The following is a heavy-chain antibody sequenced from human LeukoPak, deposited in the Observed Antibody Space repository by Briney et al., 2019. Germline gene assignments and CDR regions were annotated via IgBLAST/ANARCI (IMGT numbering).Heavy chain of an antibody. CDR1: GGSFSGYY. V-gene: IGHV4-34*01. CDR3: ARGRARGYSYGWGPPSLYYFDY. Sequence: KPSETLSLTCAVYGGSFSGYYWSWIRQPPGKWLEWIGEINHSGSTNYTPSLKSRVTISVDTSKNQCSLKLSSVTAADTAVYYCARGRARGYSYGWGPPSLYYFDYWGQGTLVTVSS. J-gene: IGHJ4*02. CDR2: INHSGST. D-gene: IGHD5-18*01.